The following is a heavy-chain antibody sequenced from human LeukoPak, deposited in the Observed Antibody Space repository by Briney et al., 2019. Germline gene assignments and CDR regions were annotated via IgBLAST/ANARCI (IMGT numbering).Heavy chain of an antibody. CDR2: ISSNGGST. D-gene: IGHD1-26*01. Sequence: TGGSLRLSCSASGFTFSSYAMHWVRQAPGKGLEYVSAISSNGGSTYYADSVKGRFTISRDNSKNSLYLQMTSLRADDTAVYYCASGRGSYSPDYWGQGTLVTVSS. CDR1: GFTFSSYA. V-gene: IGHV3-64*04. J-gene: IGHJ4*02. CDR3: ASGRGSYSPDY.